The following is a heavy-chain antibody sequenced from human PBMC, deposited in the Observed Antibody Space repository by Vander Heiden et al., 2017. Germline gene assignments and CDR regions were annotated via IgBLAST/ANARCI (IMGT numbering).Heavy chain of an antibody. CDR2: ISSSSSTV. J-gene: IGHJ4*02. D-gene: IGHD7-27*01. CDR3: ARDNSDTTNWGTYYFDY. V-gene: IGHV3-48*02. Sequence: EVQLVESGGGLVQPGGSLRLPCAASGFTFSTYSMNWVRQAPGKGLEWLSSISSSSSTVYYAGSVKGRFTISRDNAKNSLFLQMNSLRDEDTAVYFCARDNSDTTNWGTYYFDYWGQGTLVTVSS. CDR1: GFTFSTYS.